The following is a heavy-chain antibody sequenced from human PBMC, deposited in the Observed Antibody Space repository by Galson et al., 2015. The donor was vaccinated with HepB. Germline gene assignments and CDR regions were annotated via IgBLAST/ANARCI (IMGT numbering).Heavy chain of an antibody. V-gene: IGHV1-18*01. Sequence: SVKVSCKASGYTYTSFGISWVRQAPGQGLKWMGWISAYNGNTNYAQNFQGRVTMTTDTSTTTVYMELGSLRSDDAAVYYCARDRSTVTSGVYYYMDVWGKGTTVTVSS. CDR2: ISAYNGNT. CDR1: GYTYTSFG. CDR3: ARDRSTVTSGVYYYMDV. D-gene: IGHD4-17*01. J-gene: IGHJ6*03.